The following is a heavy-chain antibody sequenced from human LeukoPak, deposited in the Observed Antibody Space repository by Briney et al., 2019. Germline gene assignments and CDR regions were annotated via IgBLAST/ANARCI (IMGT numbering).Heavy chain of an antibody. Sequence: GGSLRLSCAVSGFTFRSYDMSWVRQAPGKGLEWVSGISGSGESTYYANSVKGRFTISRDTSKNALYLHMNSLRAEDTAVYYCAKDRGPVTDYWGQGTLVTVSS. CDR1: GFTFRSYD. D-gene: IGHD3-10*01. J-gene: IGHJ4*02. V-gene: IGHV3-23*01. CDR3: AKDRGPVTDY. CDR2: ISGSGEST.